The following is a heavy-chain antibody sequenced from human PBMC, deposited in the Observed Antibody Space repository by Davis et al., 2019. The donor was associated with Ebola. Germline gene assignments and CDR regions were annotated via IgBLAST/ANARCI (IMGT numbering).Heavy chain of an antibody. CDR1: SYTFTSYA. CDR2: INAGNGNT. V-gene: IGHV1-3*01. D-gene: IGHD3-10*01. Sequence: ASVKVSCKASSYTFTSYAMHSVRQAPGQRPEWMGWINAGNGNTKYSQKFQGRVTITRDTSASTAYMELSSLRSEDTAVYYCAREMEGLWFGEPLEPWGQGTLVTVSS. CDR3: AREMEGLWFGEPLEP. J-gene: IGHJ5*02.